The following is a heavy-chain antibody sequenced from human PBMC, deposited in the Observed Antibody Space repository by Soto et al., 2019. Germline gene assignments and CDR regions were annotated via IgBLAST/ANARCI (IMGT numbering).Heavy chain of an antibody. Sequence: ASVKVSCKASGYTFTNYGIHWVRQGPGQRLERMGWINAGNAETKYSQKFQGRVTISGDTSARTAYMELSSLRSEDTAVYYCARDGAVAGNTNFDYWGQGTLVTVSS. CDR2: INAGNAET. V-gene: IGHV1-3*01. CDR3: ARDGAVAGNTNFDY. J-gene: IGHJ4*02. D-gene: IGHD6-19*01. CDR1: GYTFTNYG.